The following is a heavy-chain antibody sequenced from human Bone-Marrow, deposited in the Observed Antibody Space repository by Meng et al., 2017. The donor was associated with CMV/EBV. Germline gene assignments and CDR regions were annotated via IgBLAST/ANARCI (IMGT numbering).Heavy chain of an antibody. V-gene: IGHV1-2*02. CDR3: AIPTYDFWSGYSSFDY. D-gene: IGHD3-3*01. CDR1: GYTFTDYY. Sequence: ASVKVSCKASGYTFTDYYIHWVRQAPGQGLEWMGWINPNSGGTNYAQKFQGRVTMTRDTSISTAYMELSRLRSDDTAMYYCAIPTYDFWSGYSSFDYWGQGTLVTVSS. CDR2: INPNSGGT. J-gene: IGHJ4*02.